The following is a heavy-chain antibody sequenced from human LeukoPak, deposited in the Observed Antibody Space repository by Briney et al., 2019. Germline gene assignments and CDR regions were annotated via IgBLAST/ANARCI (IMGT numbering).Heavy chain of an antibody. J-gene: IGHJ6*02. Sequence: RSGTVSETRVVNRGFYSGYYWSWLGPPPGKGVEGIGEINHSGSTNYNPSLKSRVCISVDTSKNQFSLKLRSVTAADTAVYYCARGLTGTTGTGRDYYYGMDVWGQGTTVTVSS. CDR2: INHSGST. CDR3: ARGLTGTTGTGRDYYYGMDV. D-gene: IGHD1-1*01. V-gene: IGHV4-34*01. CDR1: RGFYSGYY.